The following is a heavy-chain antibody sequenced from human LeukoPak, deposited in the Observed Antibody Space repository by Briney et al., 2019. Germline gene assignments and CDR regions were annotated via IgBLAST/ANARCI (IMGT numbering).Heavy chain of an antibody. CDR3: ARESRGSGSYRPFDY. CDR1: GGSISSYY. V-gene: IGHV4-4*07. J-gene: IGHJ4*02. Sequence: SETLSLTCTVSGGSISSYYWSLIRQPAGKGLEWIGRIYTSGSTNYNPSLKSRVTMSVDTSKNQFSLKLSSVTAADTAVYYCARESRGSGSYRPFDYWGQGTLVTVSS. D-gene: IGHD3-10*01. CDR2: IYTSGST.